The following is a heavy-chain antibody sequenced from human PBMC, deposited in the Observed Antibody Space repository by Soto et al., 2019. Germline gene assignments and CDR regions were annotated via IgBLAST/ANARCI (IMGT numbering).Heavy chain of an antibody. CDR1: GFTFSSYT. Sequence: EVQLVESGGGLVKPGGSLRLSCAASGFTFSSYTMSWVHQAPGKGLEWVSAISGSGGSTYYADSVKGRFTISRDNSKKTMYLQMDSMGVDDSAVDWCANDLCYGFWSGYFDYWGQGTLVTVSS. D-gene: IGHD3-3*01. CDR3: ANDLCYGFWSGYFDY. V-gene: IGHV3-23*04. J-gene: IGHJ4*02. CDR2: ISGSGGST.